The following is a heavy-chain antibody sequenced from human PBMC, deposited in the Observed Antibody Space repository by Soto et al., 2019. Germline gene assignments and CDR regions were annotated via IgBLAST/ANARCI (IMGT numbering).Heavy chain of an antibody. Sequence: GGSLRLSCAASGFTFSSYSMNWVRQAPGKGLEWVSYISSSSSTIYYADSVKGRFTTSRDNAKNSLYLQMNSLRAEDTAVYYWARDQDDYIWGSYRSDLYYFDYWGQGTLVTVSS. CDR1: GFTFSSYS. CDR3: ARDQDDYIWGSYRSDLYYFDY. V-gene: IGHV3-48*01. D-gene: IGHD3-16*02. J-gene: IGHJ4*02. CDR2: ISSSSSTI.